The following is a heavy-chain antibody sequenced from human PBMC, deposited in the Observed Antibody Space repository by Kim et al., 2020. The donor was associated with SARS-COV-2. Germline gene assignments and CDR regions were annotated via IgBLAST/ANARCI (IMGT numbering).Heavy chain of an antibody. CDR1: GGSISSTNYY. CDR3: ARSSSSWPRGWYGFDF. Sequence: SETLSLTCTVSGGSISSTNYYWGWIRQPPGKGLEWIGSIYYSGSTYYNPSLKSRVTISVDTSKNQFSLKLSSVTAADTAVYYCARSSSSWPRGWYGFDFWGQGTLVTVSS. CDR2: IYYSGST. V-gene: IGHV4-39*07. J-gene: IGHJ4*02. D-gene: IGHD6-13*01.